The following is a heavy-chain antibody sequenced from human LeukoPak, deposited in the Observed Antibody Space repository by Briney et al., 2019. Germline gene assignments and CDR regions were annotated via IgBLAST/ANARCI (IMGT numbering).Heavy chain of an antibody. V-gene: IGHV4-59*01. CDR1: GSSISSYY. Sequence: SETLSLTCTVSGSSISSYYWSWIRQPPGKGLEWIGYISYSGSTNYNPSLKSRVTISVDMSKNQFSLKLSSVTAADTAVYYCARTGGYNSPLGYWGQGTLVTVSS. CDR2: ISYSGST. J-gene: IGHJ4*02. D-gene: IGHD5-24*01. CDR3: ARTGGYNSPLGY.